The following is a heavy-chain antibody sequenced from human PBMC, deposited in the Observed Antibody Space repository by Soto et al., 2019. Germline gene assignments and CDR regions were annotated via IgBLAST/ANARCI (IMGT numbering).Heavy chain of an antibody. Sequence: PGGSLRLSSSASGFTFSSYAMSWVRQAPGKGLEWVSAISGSGGSTYYADSVKGRFTISRDNSKNTLYLQMNSLRAEDTAVYYCAKDYDGTMTYDYWGQGTLGTVSS. CDR2: ISGSGGST. CDR1: GFTFSSYA. D-gene: IGHD3-22*01. J-gene: IGHJ4*02. V-gene: IGHV3-23*01. CDR3: AKDYDGTMTYDY.